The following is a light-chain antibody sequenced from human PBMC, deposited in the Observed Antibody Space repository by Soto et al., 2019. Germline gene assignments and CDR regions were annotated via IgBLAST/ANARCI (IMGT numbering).Light chain of an antibody. V-gene: IGKV3-20*01. Sequence: ESVLTQSPGTLSLSPGERATLSCRASQSVSSNYLAWYQQKPGQAPRLLIYGASTRATGIPDRFSGSGSGTYFTLTISRLEPEDSAVYYCQQYGSSPTWTFGQGTKVDSK. CDR1: QSVSSNY. J-gene: IGKJ1*01. CDR2: GAS. CDR3: QQYGSSPTWT.